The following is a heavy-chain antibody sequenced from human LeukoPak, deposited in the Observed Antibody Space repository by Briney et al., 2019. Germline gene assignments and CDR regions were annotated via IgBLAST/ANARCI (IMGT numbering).Heavy chain of an antibody. J-gene: IGHJ6*03. V-gene: IGHV3-21*01. CDR1: GFTFSSYS. Sequence: GGSLRLSCAASGFTFSSYSMNWVRRAPRKGLEGGSSISSSSSYIYYADSVEGRFTISRDNSKNSLYLQMNSLRAEDTAVYYCAREGYYYYYYMDVWGKGTTVTVSS. CDR3: AREGYYYYYYMDV. CDR2: ISSSSSYI.